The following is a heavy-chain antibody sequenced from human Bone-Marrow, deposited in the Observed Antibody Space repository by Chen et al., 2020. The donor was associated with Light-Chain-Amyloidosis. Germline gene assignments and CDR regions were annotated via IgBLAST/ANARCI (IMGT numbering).Heavy chain of an antibody. CDR3: VRVGADDYTWGTPYFDY. V-gene: IGHV3-30*03. CDR1: GFAFSRYG. CDR2: ISADADTK. Sequence: QVQLVESGGGVLQPGTSLRLSCVASGFAFSRYGMHWVRQAPGKGLEWVAIISADADTKNYGDSVKGRFTISRDNSKNTLYLQMSSLRPEDTAVYYCVRVGADDYTWGTPYFDYWGQGTLVTVSS. J-gene: IGHJ4*02. D-gene: IGHD3-16*01.